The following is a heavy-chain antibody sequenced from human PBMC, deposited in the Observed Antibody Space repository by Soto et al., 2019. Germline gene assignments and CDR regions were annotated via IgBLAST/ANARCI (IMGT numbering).Heavy chain of an antibody. V-gene: IGHV4-59*08. D-gene: IGHD4-17*01. CDR3: ASRYGGTLDY. J-gene: IGHJ4*02. CDR1: GGSISSYY. Sequence: QVQLQESGPGLVKPSETLSLTCTVSGGSISSYYWSWIRQPPGKGLEWIGYIYYSGSTNYNPSLRSRFTISVDTSKTQFSLKLSSVTAADTAVYYCASRYGGTLDYWGQGTLVTVSS. CDR2: IYYSGST.